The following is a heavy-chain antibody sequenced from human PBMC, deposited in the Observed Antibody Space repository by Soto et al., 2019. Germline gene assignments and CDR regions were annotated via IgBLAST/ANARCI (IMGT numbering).Heavy chain of an antibody. D-gene: IGHD4-17*01. Sequence: PSETLSLTCTVSGGSVSSGSYYWSWIRQPPGKGLEWIGYIYYSGSTNYNPSLKSRVTISVDTSKNQFSLKLSSVTAADTAVYYCARIGGWDYGDEIGEGMDVWGQGTTVTVSS. J-gene: IGHJ6*02. V-gene: IGHV4-61*01. CDR1: GGSVSSGSYY. CDR2: IYYSGST. CDR3: ARIGGWDYGDEIGEGMDV.